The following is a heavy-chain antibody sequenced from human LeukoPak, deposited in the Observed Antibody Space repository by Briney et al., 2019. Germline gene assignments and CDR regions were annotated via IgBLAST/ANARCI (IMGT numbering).Heavy chain of an antibody. D-gene: IGHD1-26*01. CDR2: ISNSGSII. J-gene: IGHJ4*02. Sequence: PGGSLRLSCAASGFTFSDYYTTWIRQAPGKGLEWVSYISNSGSIIYYADSVKGRFTISRDNGKNSLYLQMNSLRAEDTAAYYCAREHTSGTYYIDYWGQGTLVTVSS. CDR1: GFTFSDYY. CDR3: AREHTSGTYYIDY. V-gene: IGHV3-11*01.